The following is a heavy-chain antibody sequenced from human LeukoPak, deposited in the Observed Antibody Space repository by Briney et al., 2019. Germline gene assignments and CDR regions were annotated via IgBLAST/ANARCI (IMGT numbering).Heavy chain of an antibody. Sequence: SVKLSCKASGGTFSSYDISWVRQAPGQGLEWMGGIIPIFGTANYAQNFQGRVTITTDESTSTAYMELSSVRAEDTAVYYCARGGTYSGSYYYWGQGTLVTVSS. CDR1: GGTFSSYD. J-gene: IGHJ4*02. D-gene: IGHD1-26*01. V-gene: IGHV1-69*05. CDR2: IIPIFGTA. CDR3: ARGGTYSGSYYY.